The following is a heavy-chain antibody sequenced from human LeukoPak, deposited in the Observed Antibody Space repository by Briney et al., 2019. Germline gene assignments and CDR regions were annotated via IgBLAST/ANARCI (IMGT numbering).Heavy chain of an antibody. CDR2: ISGSGGST. J-gene: IGHJ4*02. D-gene: IGHD6-13*01. CDR1: GFTFSNYA. CDR3: ARDLMGIAYRGAFYY. Sequence: GGSLRLSCAASGFTFSNYAMSWVRQAPGKGLEWVSAISGSGGSTYYADSVKGRFTISRDNSKNTLYLQMNSLRAEDTAVYYCARDLMGIAYRGAFYYWGQGTLVTVSS. V-gene: IGHV3-23*01.